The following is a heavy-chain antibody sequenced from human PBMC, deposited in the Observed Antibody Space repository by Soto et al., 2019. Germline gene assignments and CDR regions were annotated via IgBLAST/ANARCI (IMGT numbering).Heavy chain of an antibody. CDR1: GGSFSGYY. J-gene: IGHJ5*02. CDR2: INHSGST. V-gene: IGHV4-34*01. Sequence: ETLSLTCAVYGGSFSGYYWSWIRQPPGKGLEWIGEINHSGSTNYNPSLKSRVTISVDTSKNQFSLKLSSVTAADTAVYYCARGLRNGGNSGLDPWGQGTLVTVSS. CDR3: ARGLRNGGNSGLDP. D-gene: IGHD2-21*02.